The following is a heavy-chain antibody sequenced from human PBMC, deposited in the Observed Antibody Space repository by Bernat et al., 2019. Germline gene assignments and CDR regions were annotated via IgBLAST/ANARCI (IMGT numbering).Heavy chain of an antibody. CDR2: ISSSSTYT. CDR3: ARENWGYFDY. J-gene: IGHJ4*02. V-gene: IGHV3-11*06. Sequence: QVQLVESGGGLVKPGGSLRLSCAASGFTFSDYYMSWIRQAPGKGLEWVSDISSSSTYTNNADSVKSRFTISGDNAKNSLYLQMNSLRAEDTAVYYCARENWGYFDYWGQGTLVTVSS. D-gene: IGHD7-27*01. CDR1: GFTFSDYY.